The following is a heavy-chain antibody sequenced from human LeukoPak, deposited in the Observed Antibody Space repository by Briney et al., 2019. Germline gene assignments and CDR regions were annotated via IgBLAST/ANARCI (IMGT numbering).Heavy chain of an antibody. CDR1: GGSLGSYH. Sequence: SETLSLTCSVSGGSLGSYHWNWIRQPSGKGLEWIGIVFNNGGTKHNPSLKSRVAISVDTSKNQFALKRSSVTAADTAVYYCVASYGGYVLDYWGQGALVIVSS. CDR3: VASYGGYVLDY. CDR2: VFNNGGT. V-gene: IGHV4-59*01. J-gene: IGHJ4*02. D-gene: IGHD5-12*01.